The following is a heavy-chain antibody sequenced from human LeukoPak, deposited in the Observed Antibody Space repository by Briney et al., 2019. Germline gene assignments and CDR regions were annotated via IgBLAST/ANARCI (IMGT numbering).Heavy chain of an antibody. J-gene: IGHJ6*03. D-gene: IGHD2-2*02. Sequence: PGGSLSLSCAASGFTFSDYYMSWIRQAPGKGLEWVSYISSSGSTIYYADSVKGRFTISRDNAKNSLYLQMNSLRAEDTAVYYCARCRDIVVVPAAINMDVWGKGTTVTVSS. V-gene: IGHV3-11*04. CDR3: ARCRDIVVVPAAINMDV. CDR2: ISSSGSTI. CDR1: GFTFSDYY.